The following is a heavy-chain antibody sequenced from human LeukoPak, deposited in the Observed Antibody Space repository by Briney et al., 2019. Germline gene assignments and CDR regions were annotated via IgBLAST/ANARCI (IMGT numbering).Heavy chain of an antibody. J-gene: IGHJ6*02. CDR2: ISAYNGNT. CDR1: GYTFTSYG. CDR3: ARIAAAGKEGYYGMDV. Sequence: ASVKVSCKASGYTFTSYGISWVRQAPGQELEWMGWISAYNGNTNNAQKLQGRVTMTTDTSTSTAYMELRSLRSDDTAVYYCARIAAAGKEGYYGMDVWGQGTTVTVSS. D-gene: IGHD6-13*01. V-gene: IGHV1-18*01.